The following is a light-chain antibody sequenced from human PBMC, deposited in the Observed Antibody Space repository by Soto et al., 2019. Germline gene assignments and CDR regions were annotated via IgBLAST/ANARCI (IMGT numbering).Light chain of an antibody. J-gene: IGKJ5*01. CDR3: QQRTNRPPIT. CDR1: QSVSSY. V-gene: IGKV3-11*01. Sequence: EVGLTQSPATRSLPPGERATLSCRASQSVSSYLAWYQQRPGQAPRLLIFDTSNRATDIPARFSGSGSGTDFTLTISGLEPEDFAVYYCQQRTNRPPITFGQGTRLEIK. CDR2: DTS.